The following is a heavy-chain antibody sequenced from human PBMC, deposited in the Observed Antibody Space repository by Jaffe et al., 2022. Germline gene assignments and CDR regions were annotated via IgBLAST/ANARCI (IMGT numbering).Heavy chain of an antibody. Sequence: QVQLQQWGAGLLKPSETLSLTCAVYGGSFSGYYWSWIRQPPGKGLEWIGEINHSGSTNYNPSLKSRVTISVDTSKNQFSLKLSSVTAADTAVYYCARPVGLLWFRESWGRYNWFDPWGQGTLVTVSS. CDR3: ARPVGLLWFRESWGRYNWFDP. V-gene: IGHV4-34*01. CDR2: INHSGST. J-gene: IGHJ5*02. CDR1: GGSFSGYY. D-gene: IGHD3-10*01.